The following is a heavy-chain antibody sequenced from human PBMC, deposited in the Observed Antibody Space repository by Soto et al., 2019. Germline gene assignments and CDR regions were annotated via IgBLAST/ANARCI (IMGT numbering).Heavy chain of an antibody. D-gene: IGHD1-20*01. Sequence: PGGSLRLSCAASGFTFSNAWMSWVRQAPGRGLEWVGRIKSKTDGGTTDYAAPVKGRFTISRDDSKNTLYLQMNSLKTEDTAVYYCTTEITGTPWWFDPRAQGTPVPVSS. CDR2: IKSKTDGGTT. CDR3: TTEITGTPWWFDP. J-gene: IGHJ5*02. V-gene: IGHV3-15*01. CDR1: GFTFSNAW.